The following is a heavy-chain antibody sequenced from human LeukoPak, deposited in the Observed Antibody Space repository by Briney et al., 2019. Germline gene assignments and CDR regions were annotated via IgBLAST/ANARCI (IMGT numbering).Heavy chain of an antibody. CDR3: AKDRAGTTYIDY. Sequence: PGGSLRLSCAASGFTFSSYGMHGVRQAPGKGLEWVAVISYDGSNKYYADSVKGRFTLSRDNSKYSLYLQMNSLRAEGTAVYYCAKDRAGTTYIDYWGQGTLVTVSS. J-gene: IGHJ4*02. V-gene: IGHV3-30*18. D-gene: IGHD1-7*01. CDR2: ISYDGSNK. CDR1: GFTFSSYG.